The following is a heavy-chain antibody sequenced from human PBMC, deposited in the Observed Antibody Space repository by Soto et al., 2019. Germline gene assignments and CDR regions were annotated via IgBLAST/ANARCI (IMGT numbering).Heavy chain of an antibody. J-gene: IGHJ4*02. V-gene: IGHV4-39*01. Sequence: SETLSLTCTASGSTFSSSSYYWGWIRQPPSNGLERIGSIYYSGSTYFYPSLESRVTISEDTSKHQFSLKLSSVSVADTALYYCARQTGYSSRWYNPTFYVDYWGQGTLVAVS. CDR2: IYYSGST. CDR1: GSTFSSSSYY. D-gene: IGHD6-13*01. CDR3: ARQTGYSSRWYNPTFYVDY.